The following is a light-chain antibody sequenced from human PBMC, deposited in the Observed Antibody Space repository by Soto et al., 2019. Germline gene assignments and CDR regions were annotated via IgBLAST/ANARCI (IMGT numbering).Light chain of an antibody. Sequence: DLQMTQSPSSLSASVGDRVTITCRASQSISSHLNWYQQKPGKAPNLLIYVASSLQSGVPSRFSGSGSGTDFTLTISSLQPEDFATYYCQQSYSFPYTFGQGTKLEIK. CDR3: QQSYSFPYT. CDR1: QSISSH. J-gene: IGKJ2*01. CDR2: VAS. V-gene: IGKV1-39*01.